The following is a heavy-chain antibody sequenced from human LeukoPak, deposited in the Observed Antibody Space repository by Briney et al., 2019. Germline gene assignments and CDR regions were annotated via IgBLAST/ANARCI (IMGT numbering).Heavy chain of an antibody. CDR2: IIPIFGTA. V-gene: IGHV1-69*05. D-gene: IGHD1-7*01. Sequence: ASVKVSCKASGGTFSSYAISWVLQAPGQGLEWTGGIIPIFGTANYAQKFQGRVTITTDESTSTAYMELGSLRSEDTAVYYCASLITGTTFGVVWFDPWGQGTLVTVSS. CDR1: GGTFSSYA. CDR3: ASLITGTTFGVVWFDP. J-gene: IGHJ5*02.